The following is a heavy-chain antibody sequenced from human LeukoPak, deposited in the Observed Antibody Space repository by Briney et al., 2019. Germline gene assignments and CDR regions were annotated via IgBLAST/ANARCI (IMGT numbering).Heavy chain of an antibody. J-gene: IGHJ4*02. CDR1: GYTFTSYY. Sequence: ASVKVSCKASGYTFTSYYMHWVRQAPGHGLERMGIINPSAGSATYAQKFQGRVTMTRDTSTTTVYMELSSLRSEDTAVYYCAGGRYSDFDYWGQGTLVTVSS. V-gene: IGHV1-46*01. CDR2: INPSAGSA. CDR3: AGGRYSDFDY. D-gene: IGHD1-14*01.